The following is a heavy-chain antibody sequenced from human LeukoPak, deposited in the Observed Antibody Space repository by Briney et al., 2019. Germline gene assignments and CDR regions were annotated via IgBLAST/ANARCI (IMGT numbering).Heavy chain of an antibody. V-gene: IGHV4-59*01. CDR2: TYNRGST. D-gene: IGHD6-19*01. CDR3: ARDRPGIAVAGDAFDI. CDR1: GGSISSYY. J-gene: IGHJ3*02. Sequence: TSETLSLTCTVSGGSISSYYWSWIRQPPGKGLEWIGYTYNRGSTNYNPSLKSRVTILVDTSKNQFSLKLRSVTAADTAVYYCARDRPGIAVAGDAFDICGQGTLVTVSS.